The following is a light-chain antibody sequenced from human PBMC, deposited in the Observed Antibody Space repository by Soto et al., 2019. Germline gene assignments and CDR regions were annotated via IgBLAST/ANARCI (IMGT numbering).Light chain of an antibody. CDR2: EVS. CDR3: STYTTSSTLYF. V-gene: IGLV2-14*01. CDR1: SSDVGGYNY. J-gene: IGLJ1*01. Sequence: QSALTQPASVSGSPGQSITISCTGTSSDVGGYNYVSWYQQHPGKAPKLMIYEVSNRPSGVSNRFSGSKSGNTASLTISGLQADDDDDYYCSTYTTSSTLYFFGTGTKLTVL.